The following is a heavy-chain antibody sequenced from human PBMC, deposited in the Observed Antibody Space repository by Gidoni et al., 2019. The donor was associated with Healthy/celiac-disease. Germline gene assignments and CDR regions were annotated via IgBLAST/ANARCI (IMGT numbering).Heavy chain of an antibody. Sequence: EVQLVASGGGLVKPGGSLRLSCAASGFTFSSYSMNWVRQAPGKGLEWVSSISSSSSYIYYADSVKGRFTISRDNAKNSLYLQMNSLRAEDTAVYYCARDWAAAGSVNDYWGQGTLVTVSS. CDR1: GFTFSSYS. V-gene: IGHV3-21*01. D-gene: IGHD6-13*01. CDR3: ARDWAAAGSVNDY. J-gene: IGHJ4*02. CDR2: ISSSSSYI.